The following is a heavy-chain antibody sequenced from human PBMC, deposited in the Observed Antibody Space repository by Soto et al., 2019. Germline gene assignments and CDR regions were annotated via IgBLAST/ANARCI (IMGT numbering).Heavy chain of an antibody. Sequence: SETLSLTCTVSGGSISSYYWSWIRQPPGKGLEWIGYIYYSGSTNYNPSLKSRVTISVDTSKNQFSLKLSSVTAADTAVYYCARSLRYFDPNWFDPWGQGTLVTVSS. CDR2: IYYSGST. CDR3: ARSLRYFDPNWFDP. CDR1: GGSISSYY. D-gene: IGHD3-9*01. V-gene: IGHV4-59*01. J-gene: IGHJ5*02.